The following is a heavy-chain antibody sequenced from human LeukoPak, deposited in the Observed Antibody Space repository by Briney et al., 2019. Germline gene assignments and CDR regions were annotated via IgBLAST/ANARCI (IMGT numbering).Heavy chain of an antibody. CDR2: XXXSGGST. Sequence: GGSLRLSCAASGFTFSSYAMSWVRQAPGKGLEWVSAXXXSGGSTYYADSVKGRFTISRDNSKNTLYLQMNSLRAEDTAVYYCAKGRVLLWFGELEFDYWGQGTLVTVSS. CDR3: AKGRVLLWFGELEFDY. J-gene: IGHJ4*02. V-gene: IGHV3-23*01. D-gene: IGHD3-10*01. CDR1: GFTFSSYA.